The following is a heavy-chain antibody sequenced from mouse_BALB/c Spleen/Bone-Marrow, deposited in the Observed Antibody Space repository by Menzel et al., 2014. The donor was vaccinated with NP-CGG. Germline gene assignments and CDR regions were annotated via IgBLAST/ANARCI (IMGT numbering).Heavy chain of an antibody. J-gene: IGHJ4*01. CDR3: ARDGNYRYAMDY. V-gene: IGHV1S81*02. Sequence: VKLQESGDELVKPGASVKLSCMASGFTFTSYWIHWVKQRPGQGPEWIGEINPSNGRTNYNEKLKRKATLTEDKSSSTAYMQLSSLTSEDSAVYYCARDGNYRYAMDYWGQGTSVTVSS. CDR2: INPSNGRT. D-gene: IGHD2-1*01. CDR1: GFTFTSYW.